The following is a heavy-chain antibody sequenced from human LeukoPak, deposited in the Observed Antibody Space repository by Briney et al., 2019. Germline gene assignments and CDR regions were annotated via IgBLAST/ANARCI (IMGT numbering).Heavy chain of an antibody. Sequence: SVKVSCKASGGTFSSYAISWVRQAPGQGLEWMGGIIPIFGTANYAQKFQGRVTITRNTSISTAYMELSSLRSEDTAIYYCARADGSLSIDYYHLDVWGKGTTVTVSS. CDR2: IIPIFGTA. J-gene: IGHJ6*03. CDR3: ARADGSLSIDYYHLDV. D-gene: IGHD6-6*01. CDR1: GGTFSSYA. V-gene: IGHV1-69*05.